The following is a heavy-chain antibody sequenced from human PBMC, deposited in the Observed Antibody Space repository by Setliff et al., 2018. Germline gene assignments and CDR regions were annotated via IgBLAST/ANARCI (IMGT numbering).Heavy chain of an antibody. CDR1: DGSFSDYY. CDR2: INHYGST. Sequence: SETLSLTCVVSDGSFSDYYWSWIRQPPGKGLEWIGEINHYGSTKYKSSLKSRVTISVDTPKNQFSLKLNSVTAADTAVYYCARRWNFGPYGSGIHDGFDMWGEGTMVTVSS. J-gene: IGHJ3*02. D-gene: IGHD3-10*01. CDR3: ARRWNFGPYGSGIHDGFDM. V-gene: IGHV4-34*01.